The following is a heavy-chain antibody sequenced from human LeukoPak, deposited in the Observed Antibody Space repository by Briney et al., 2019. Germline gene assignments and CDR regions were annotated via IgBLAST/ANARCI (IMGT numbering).Heavy chain of an antibody. CDR1: GGSFSGYY. J-gene: IGHJ4*02. CDR3: ARVEIAAAGTLFDY. D-gene: IGHD6-13*01. CDR2: INHSGSA. Sequence: SETLSLTCAVYGGSFSGYYWSWIRQPPGKGLEWIGEINHSGSANYNPSLKSRVTISVDTSKNQLSLKLSSVTAADTAVYYCARVEIAAAGTLFDYWGQGTLVTVSS. V-gene: IGHV4-34*01.